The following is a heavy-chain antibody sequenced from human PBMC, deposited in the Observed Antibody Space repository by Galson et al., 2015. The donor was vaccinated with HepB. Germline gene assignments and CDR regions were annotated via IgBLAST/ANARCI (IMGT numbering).Heavy chain of an antibody. CDR2: IWYDGSNK. CDR1: GFTFSSYG. J-gene: IGHJ6*02. CDR3: ARESQYYDILTGYSGGYYHYGMDV. V-gene: IGHV3-33*01. D-gene: IGHD3-9*01. Sequence: SLRLSCAASGFTFSSYGMHWVRQAPGKGLEWVAVIWYDGSNKYYADSVKGRFTISRDNSKNTLYLQMNSLRAEDTAVYYCARESQYYDILTGYSGGYYHYGMDVWGQGTTVTVSS.